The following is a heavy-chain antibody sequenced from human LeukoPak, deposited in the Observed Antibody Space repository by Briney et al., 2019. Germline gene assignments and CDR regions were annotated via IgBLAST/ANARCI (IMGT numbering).Heavy chain of an antibody. V-gene: IGHV1-2*02. D-gene: IGHD6-6*01. J-gene: IGHJ4*02. CDR3: ARDRKTQLVFGY. Sequence: ASVKVSCKASGGTFSSYAISWVRQAPGQGLEWMGWINPNSGGTNYAQKFQGRVTMTRDTSISTAYMELSRLRSDDTAVYYCARDRKTQLVFGYWGQGTLVTVSS. CDR1: GGTFSSYA. CDR2: INPNSGGT.